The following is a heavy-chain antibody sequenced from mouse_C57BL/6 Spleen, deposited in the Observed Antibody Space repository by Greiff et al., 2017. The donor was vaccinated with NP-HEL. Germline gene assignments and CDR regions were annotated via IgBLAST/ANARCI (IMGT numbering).Heavy chain of an antibody. CDR1: GYSFSSSW. V-gene: IGHV1-80*01. J-gene: IGHJ2*01. CDR2: IYPGDGDT. CDR3: ARSEGQLRLRSYFDY. Sequence: VQLQQSVAALVPPGASVKLSCKASGYSFSSSWMNWVKQRPGKGLEWIGQIYPGDGDTNYNGKFKGKATLTADKSSRTAYMQLSSLTSEDSAVYCCARSEGQLRLRSYFDYWGQGTTLTVSS. D-gene: IGHD3-2*02.